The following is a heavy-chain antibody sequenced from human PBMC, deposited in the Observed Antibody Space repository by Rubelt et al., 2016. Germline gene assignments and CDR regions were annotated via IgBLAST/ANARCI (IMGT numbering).Heavy chain of an antibody. D-gene: IGHD6-25*01. CDR1: GFTFSSYA. J-gene: IGHJ6*02. CDR3: AREAAGSLEDGMDV. V-gene: IGHV3-30*04. Sequence: QVQLVESGGGVVQPGRSLRLSCAASGFTFSSYAMHWVRQAPGKGLEWVAVIYYDGSNKYCADSVKGRFTISRDNSKNTLYLQMNSLRAEDTAVYYCAREAAGSLEDGMDVWGQGTTVTVSS. CDR2: IYYDGSNK.